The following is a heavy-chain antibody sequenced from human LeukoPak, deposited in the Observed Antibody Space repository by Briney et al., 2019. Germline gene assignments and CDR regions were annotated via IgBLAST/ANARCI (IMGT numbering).Heavy chain of an antibody. D-gene: IGHD2/OR15-2a*01. J-gene: IGHJ4*02. CDR3: AVLQSHRPLYY. V-gene: IGHV4-61*08. Sequence: SETLSLTCTVSGGSVSSNGYFCNWIRQPPGKGLEWIGYIYNRGSTNYNPSLKSLVTISVDTSNNQFSLKLTSVTAAETAVYFFAVLQSHRPLYYWGQGTLVTVSS. CDR1: GGSVSSNGYF. CDR2: IYNRGST.